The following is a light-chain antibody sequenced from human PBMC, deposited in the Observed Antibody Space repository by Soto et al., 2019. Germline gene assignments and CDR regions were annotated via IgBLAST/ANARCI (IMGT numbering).Light chain of an antibody. CDR1: ALSKKY. CDR3: YSTDSSGTPL. V-gene: IGLV3-10*01. CDR2: EES. J-gene: IGLJ2*01. Sequence: SYELTQPPSVSVSSGQTARIICSGDALSKKYAYWYQQKSGQAPVLVIYEESKRPSGIPERISGSRSGTMATLTISTAQVEDEAAYYCYSTDSSGTPLFGGGTKLTVL.